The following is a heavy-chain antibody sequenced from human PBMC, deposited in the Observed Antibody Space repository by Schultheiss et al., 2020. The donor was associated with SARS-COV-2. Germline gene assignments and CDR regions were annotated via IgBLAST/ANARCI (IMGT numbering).Heavy chain of an antibody. Sequence: SETLSLTCAVSGGSISSSNWWSWVRQPPGKGLEWIGEIYHSGSTNYNPSLKSRVTISVDTSKNQFSLKLSSVTAADTAVYYCAREPYYDILTGYYEGPFDPWGQGTLVTVSS. CDR3: AREPYYDILTGYYEGPFDP. J-gene: IGHJ5*02. CDR2: IYHSGST. V-gene: IGHV4-4*02. D-gene: IGHD3-9*01. CDR1: GGSISSSNW.